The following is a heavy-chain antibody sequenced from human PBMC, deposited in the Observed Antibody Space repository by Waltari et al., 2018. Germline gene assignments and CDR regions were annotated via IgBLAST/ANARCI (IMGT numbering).Heavy chain of an antibody. CDR2: NSNSGSTV. CDR3: ARPSTEYYYYYYYMDV. CDR1: GFTFSNYE. J-gene: IGHJ6*03. Sequence: EVQVVESGGGLVQPGGSLRLSCAASGFTFSNYEMNWVRQAPGKGLEWVSYNSNSGSTVYYADSVKGRFTISRDNAKNSLYLEMNSLRAEDTAVYYCARPSTEYYYYYYYMDVWGKGTTVTVS. V-gene: IGHV3-48*03.